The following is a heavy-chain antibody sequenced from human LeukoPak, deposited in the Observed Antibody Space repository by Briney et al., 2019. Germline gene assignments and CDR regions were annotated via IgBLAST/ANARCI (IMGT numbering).Heavy chain of an antibody. Sequence: PSETLSLTCTVSGGSISSSSYYWGWIRQPPGKGLEWIGSIYYSGSTYYNPSLKSRATISVDTSKNQFSLKLSSVTAADTAVYYCARGAAAGPSRFDPWGQGTLVTVSS. CDR1: GGSISSSSYY. CDR3: ARGAAAGPSRFDP. D-gene: IGHD6-13*01. CDR2: IYYSGST. J-gene: IGHJ5*02. V-gene: IGHV4-39*01.